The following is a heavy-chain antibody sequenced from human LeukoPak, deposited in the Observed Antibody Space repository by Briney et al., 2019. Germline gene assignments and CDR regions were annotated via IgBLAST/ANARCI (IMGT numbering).Heavy chain of an antibody. J-gene: IGHJ4*02. V-gene: IGHV3-21*01. CDR1: GFTFSTYY. Sequence: GGSLRLSCAASGFTFSTYYMNWVRQAPGKGLEWVSFITGSSSYIYYTDSVKGRFTISRDNAKNSLFLQMNSLRDEDTAAYYCASGFSSSPYFDYWGQGTLVTVSS. D-gene: IGHD6-6*01. CDR3: ASGFSSSPYFDY. CDR2: ITGSSSYI.